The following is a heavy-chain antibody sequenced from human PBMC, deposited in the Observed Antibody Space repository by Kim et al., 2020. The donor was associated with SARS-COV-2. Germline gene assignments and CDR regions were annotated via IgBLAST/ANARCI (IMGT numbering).Heavy chain of an antibody. CDR3: AKSRLGAPSYYYYGMDV. J-gene: IGHJ6*02. Sequence: GGSLRLSCAASGFTFSDFGVHWIRQAPGKGLEWVAVISNDGSREYYADSVKGRFTISRDNSKNTLYLQMNSLRVEDTAVYYCAKSRLGAPSYYYYGMDVWGQGATVTVSS. CDR2: ISNDGSRE. V-gene: IGHV3-30*18. CDR1: GFTFSDFG. D-gene: IGHD1-26*01.